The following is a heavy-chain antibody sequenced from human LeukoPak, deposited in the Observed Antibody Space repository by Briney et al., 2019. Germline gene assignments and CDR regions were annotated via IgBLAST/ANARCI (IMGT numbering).Heavy chain of an antibody. D-gene: IGHD2-21*01. J-gene: IGHJ3*02. CDR1: GFAFSSYA. Sequence: GSLRLSCAATGFAFSSYAMSWFRQAPGKGLEWVAVISYDGSNKYYADSVKGRFTISRDNSKNTLYLQMNSLRAEDTAVYYCASPIAGAFDIWGQGTMVTVSS. CDR3: ASPIAGAFDI. V-gene: IGHV3-30*03. CDR2: ISYDGSNK.